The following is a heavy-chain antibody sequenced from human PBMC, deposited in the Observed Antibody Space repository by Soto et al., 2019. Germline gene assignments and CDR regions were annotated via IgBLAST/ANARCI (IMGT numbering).Heavy chain of an antibody. D-gene: IGHD1-26*01. CDR3: AKGVELDV. J-gene: IGHJ6*04. V-gene: IGHV3-23*01. CDR1: GFSFSSFA. CDR2: IGDRGAST. Sequence: EVLLLESGGGLVQPGGSLRLSCEASGFSFSSFAMNWVRQARGKGLEWVSAIGDRGASTYYADSVKGRFTISRDNSRNTLYLQLNSLRAEDTAVYYCAKGVELDVWGNGTTVTVSS.